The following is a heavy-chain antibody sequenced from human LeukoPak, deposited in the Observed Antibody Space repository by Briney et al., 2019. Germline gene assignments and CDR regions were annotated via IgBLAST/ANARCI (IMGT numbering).Heavy chain of an antibody. CDR2: IYYSGST. V-gene: IGHV4-39*01. CDR3: ARLYCSGGSCFLYDP. D-gene: IGHD2-15*01. Sequence: SETLSLTCTVSGGSISSSSYYWGWIRQPPGKGLEWLGSIYYSGSTYYNPSLSSRVTISVDTSKNQFSLKLSSVTAADTAVYYCARLYCSGGSCFLYDPWGQGTLVTVSS. J-gene: IGHJ5*02. CDR1: GGSISSSSYY.